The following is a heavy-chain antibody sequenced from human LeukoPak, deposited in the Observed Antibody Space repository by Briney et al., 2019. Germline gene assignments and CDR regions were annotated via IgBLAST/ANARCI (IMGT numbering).Heavy chain of an antibody. V-gene: IGHV3-9*01. CDR1: GFSFADAT. CDR2: INWNSGTM. J-gene: IGHJ6*03. CDR3: AKDPYMDV. Sequence: PGGSLRLSCAASGFSFADATMHGVRQVPGKGLEWVSGINWNSGTMGYADSVKGRFTVSRDNAKNSLYLQMNSLKTEDTALYYCAKDPYMDVWGKGTTVTVSS.